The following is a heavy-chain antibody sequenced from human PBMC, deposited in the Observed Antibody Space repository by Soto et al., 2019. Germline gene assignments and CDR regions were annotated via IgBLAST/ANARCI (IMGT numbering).Heavy chain of an antibody. D-gene: IGHD2-21*01. V-gene: IGHV3-23*01. Sequence: GSLRLSCASSGLPHSSFAMSWVRQAPGKGLECVSGIYGNGGGIEYADSVKGRFTISRDNSKNTVYLQMPDLRADDTAVYYCAKDAVYNDGLWLMDHWGQGTQVTVSS. J-gene: IGHJ4*02. CDR1: GLPHSSFA. CDR3: AKDAVYNDGLWLMDH. CDR2: IYGNGGGI.